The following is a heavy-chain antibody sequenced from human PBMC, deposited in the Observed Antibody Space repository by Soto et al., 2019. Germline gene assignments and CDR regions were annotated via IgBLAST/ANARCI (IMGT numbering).Heavy chain of an antibody. J-gene: IGHJ4*02. CDR2: IDNSGNT. Sequence: LSLTCTVSDGSISTYFCNWIRQPAGKGLEWIGRIDNSGNTNYNPSLKSRVTMSADTSRNQFSLKLNSVTAADTAVYYCARGGQDFWSGPFDYWGQGALVTVSS. V-gene: IGHV4-4*07. D-gene: IGHD3-3*01. CDR1: DGSISTYF. CDR3: ARGGQDFWSGPFDY.